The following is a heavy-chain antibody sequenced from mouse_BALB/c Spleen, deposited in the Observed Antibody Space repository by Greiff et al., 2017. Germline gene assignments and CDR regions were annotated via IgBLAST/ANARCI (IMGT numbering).Heavy chain of an antibody. CDR3: TRGYYGNAY. V-gene: IGHV1S81*02. CDR2: INPGDGGT. CDR1: GYTFTSYY. Sequence: QVQLQQSGAELVKPGASVKLSCKASGYTFTSYYMYWVKQSPGQGLEWIGEINPGDGGTNFKAKFKSKATLTVDKSSSTVCMQLSSLTSEDSAVYYWTRGYYGNAYWGQGTLVTVSA. J-gene: IGHJ3*01. D-gene: IGHD2-1*01.